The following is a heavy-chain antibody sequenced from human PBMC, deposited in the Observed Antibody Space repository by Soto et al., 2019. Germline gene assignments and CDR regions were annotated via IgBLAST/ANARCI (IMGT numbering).Heavy chain of an antibody. CDR1: GGSFSGYF. J-gene: IGHJ1*01. CDR3: ARGSSRSSWYLQH. D-gene: IGHD6-13*01. Sequence: QVQLQQWGAGLLTPSETLSLTCDVSGGSFSGYFWSWIRQPPGKGLEWIGEITHIGSTNYNPALTSRVTISVDTSKNQFSLRVSSVTAADTAVYYCARGSSRSSWYLQHWGQGTLVTVSS. V-gene: IGHV4-34*01. CDR2: ITHIGST.